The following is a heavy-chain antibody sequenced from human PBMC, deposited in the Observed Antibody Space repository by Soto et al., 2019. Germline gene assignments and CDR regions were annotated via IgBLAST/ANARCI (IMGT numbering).Heavy chain of an antibody. CDR1: GDSIMRDSYY. D-gene: IGHD2-21*01. CDR3: ARLGAYYQSLDP. V-gene: IGHV4-31*03. J-gene: IGHJ5*02. Sequence: SETLSLTCTVSGDSIMRDSYYWNWIRQHPGKGLEWIGYIYYSGTTAYNPSLKTRVTISPDTSKNQFSLRLTSVTAADTAVYYCARLGAYYQSLDPWGQGTLVTVSS. CDR2: IYYSGTT.